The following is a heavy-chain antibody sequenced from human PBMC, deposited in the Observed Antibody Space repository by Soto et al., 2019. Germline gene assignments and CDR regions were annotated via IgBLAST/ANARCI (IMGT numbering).Heavy chain of an antibody. CDR2: INPSGGST. CDR1: GYTFTSYY. Sequence: ASVKVSCKASGYTFTSYYMHCVRQAPGQGLEWMGIINPSGGSTSYAQKFQGRVTMTRDTSTSTVYMELSSLRSEDTAVYYCARGITMVRGVIRAYYYYGMDVWGQGTTVTVSS. CDR3: ARGITMVRGVIRAYYYYGMDV. V-gene: IGHV1-46*01. D-gene: IGHD3-10*01. J-gene: IGHJ6*02.